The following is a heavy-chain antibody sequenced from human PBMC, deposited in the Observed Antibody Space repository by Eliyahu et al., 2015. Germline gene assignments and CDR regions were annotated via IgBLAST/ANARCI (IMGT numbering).Heavy chain of an antibody. V-gene: IGHV3-21*01. J-gene: IGHJ4*02. Sequence: EVQLVESGGGLVKPGGSLRLSXAASGXTFSSXXMXXXRQAPGKGLEWVSSISSSSSYIYYADSVKGRFTISRDNAKNSLYLQMNSLRAEDTAVYYCARFGASMALFDYWGQGTLVTVSS. CDR2: ISSSSSYI. CDR3: ARFGASMALFDY. CDR1: GXTFSSXX. D-gene: IGHD3-16*01.